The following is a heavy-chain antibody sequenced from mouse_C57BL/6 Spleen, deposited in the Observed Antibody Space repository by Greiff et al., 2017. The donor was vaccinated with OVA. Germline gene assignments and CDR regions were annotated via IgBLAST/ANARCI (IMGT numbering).Heavy chain of an antibody. CDR3: ARDGYYVDYAMDY. V-gene: IGHV5-4*01. D-gene: IGHD2-3*01. CDR2: ISDGGSYT. J-gene: IGHJ4*01. Sequence: EVMLVESGGGLVKPGGSLKLSCAASGFTFSSYAMSWVRQTPEKRLEWVATISDGGSYTYYPDNVKGRFTISRDNAKNNRYLQMSHLKSEDTAMYYCARDGYYVDYAMDYWGQGTSVTVSS. CDR1: GFTFSSYA.